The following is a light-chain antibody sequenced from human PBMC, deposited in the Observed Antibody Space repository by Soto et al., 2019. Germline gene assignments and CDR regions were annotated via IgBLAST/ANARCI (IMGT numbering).Light chain of an antibody. V-gene: IGKV3-11*02. CDR3: HQRTNWPSIT. CDR1: QSVSNY. CDR2: GAS. Sequence: EIVLTQSPATLSLSPGETATLSCRASQSVSNYLAWYQHKPGQAPRLLIYGASNRATSISARISGSGSGRDFSLTINSLEPEDPAVYYCHQRTNWPSITFGQGTRLEI. J-gene: IGKJ5*01.